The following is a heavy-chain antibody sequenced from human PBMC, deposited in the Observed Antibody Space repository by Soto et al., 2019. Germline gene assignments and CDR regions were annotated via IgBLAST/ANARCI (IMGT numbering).Heavy chain of an antibody. CDR3: ARLEIEGHFDY. J-gene: IGHJ4*02. Sequence: DVQLVQSGAEVKKPGESLKISCKGVGYRFTNYWIGWVRQMPGKGLEWMGIIYPGDSDNRYSPSFQGQVTISADKSISTAYLQWSSLNASYTAMYYCARLEIEGHFDYWGQGTLVTVSS. V-gene: IGHV5-51*01. CDR2: IYPGDSDN. CDR1: GYRFTNYW.